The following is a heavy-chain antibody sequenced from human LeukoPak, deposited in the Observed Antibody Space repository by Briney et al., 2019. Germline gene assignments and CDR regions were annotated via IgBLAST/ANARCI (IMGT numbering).Heavy chain of an antibody. CDR1: GFTVSSNY. D-gene: IGHD6-19*01. V-gene: IGHV3-21*01. CDR2: ISSSSTYI. CDR3: ARLLSGGQGAFDI. J-gene: IGHJ3*02. Sequence: GGSLRLSCAASGFTVSSNYMSWVRQAPGKGLEWVSSISSSSTYIYYADSMKGRFIISRDNAKNSLYLQMNSLRAEDTAMYYCARLLSGGQGAFDIWGQGTMVTVSS.